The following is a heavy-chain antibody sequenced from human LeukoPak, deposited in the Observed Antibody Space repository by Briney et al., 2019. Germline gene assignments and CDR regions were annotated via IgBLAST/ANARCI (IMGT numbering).Heavy chain of an antibody. J-gene: IGHJ4*02. Sequence: GGSLRLSCAASGFTFSSYSMNWVRQAPGKGLEWVSSISSSSSYIYYADSVEGRFTISRDNAKNSLYLQMNSLRAEDTAVYYCATIAAAVNYWGQGTLVTVSS. D-gene: IGHD6-13*01. CDR1: GFTFSSYS. CDR2: ISSSSSYI. V-gene: IGHV3-21*01. CDR3: ATIAAAVNY.